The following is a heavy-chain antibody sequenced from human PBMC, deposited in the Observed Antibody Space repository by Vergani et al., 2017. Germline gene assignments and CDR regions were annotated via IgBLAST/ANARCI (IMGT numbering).Heavy chain of an antibody. D-gene: IGHD3-16*02. V-gene: IGHV1-3*01. J-gene: IGHJ4*02. Sequence: QVQLVQSGAEVKKPGASVKVSCKASGYTFTSYAMHWVRQAPGQRLEWMGWINAGNGNTKYSQKFQGRVTITRDTSASTAYMELSSLRSEDTAVYYCAREGCYDYICGSYRLRGGYYFDYWGQGTLVTVSS. CDR3: AREGCYDYICGSYRLRGGYYFDY. CDR1: GYTFTSYA. CDR2: INAGNGNT.